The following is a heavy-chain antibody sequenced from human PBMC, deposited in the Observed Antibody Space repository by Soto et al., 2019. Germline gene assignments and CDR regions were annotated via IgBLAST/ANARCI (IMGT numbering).Heavy chain of an antibody. CDR2: INPNSGGT. Sequence: ASVKVSCKASGYTFTGYYMHWVRQAPGQGLEWMGWINPNSGGTNYAQKFQGRVTMTRDTSISTAYMELSRPRSDDTAVYYCARVQSIAARPSSRGFDPWDQGTQVTVSS. CDR1: GYTFTGYY. D-gene: IGHD6-6*01. V-gene: IGHV1-2*02. J-gene: IGHJ5*02. CDR3: ARVQSIAARPSSRGFDP.